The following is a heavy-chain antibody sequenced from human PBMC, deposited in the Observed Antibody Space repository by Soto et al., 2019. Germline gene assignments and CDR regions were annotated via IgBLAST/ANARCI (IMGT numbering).Heavy chain of an antibody. J-gene: IGHJ4*02. Sequence: QVQLVESGGGVVQPGRSLRLSCAASGFTFSSYGMHWVRQAPGKGLEWVAVISSDGSNKYYADSVKGRFTISRDTSKNTLYLEMNSLRAEDTAVYYCANDQRWLQSYFHYWGQGTLVTVSS. CDR3: ANDQRWLQSYFHY. V-gene: IGHV3-30*18. CDR1: GFTFSSYG. CDR2: ISSDGSNK. D-gene: IGHD5-12*01.